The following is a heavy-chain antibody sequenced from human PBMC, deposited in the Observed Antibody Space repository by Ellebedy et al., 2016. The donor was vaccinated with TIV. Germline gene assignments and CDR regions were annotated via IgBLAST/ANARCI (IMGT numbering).Heavy chain of an antibody. CDR3: TRAGAGGAAGLFYS. CDR2: TYYRSKWYD. CDR1: GDSVSSNSAI. Sequence: SQTLSLTCAISGDSVSSNSAIWHWIRQSPSRGLEWLGRTYYRSKWYDDYAVSVRGRTTVTADTSKNQFSLQLNSVTPEDTAVYYCTRAGAGGAAGLFYSWGQGTLVTVSS. D-gene: IGHD6-13*01. V-gene: IGHV6-1*01. J-gene: IGHJ4*02.